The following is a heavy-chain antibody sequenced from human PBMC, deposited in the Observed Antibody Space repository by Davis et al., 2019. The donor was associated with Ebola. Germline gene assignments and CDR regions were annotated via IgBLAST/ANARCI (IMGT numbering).Heavy chain of an antibody. V-gene: IGHV1-8*01. J-gene: IGHJ4*02. D-gene: IGHD5-24*01. CDR1: GYTFTSYD. Sequence: AASVKVSCKASGYTFTSYDINWVRQATGQGLEWMGWMNPNSANTGYAQKFQGRVTMTRNTSTSTAYMEVGILRSDDTAVYYCARAQFATKSDHWGQGTLVTVSS. CDR3: ARAQFATKSDH. CDR2: MNPNSANT.